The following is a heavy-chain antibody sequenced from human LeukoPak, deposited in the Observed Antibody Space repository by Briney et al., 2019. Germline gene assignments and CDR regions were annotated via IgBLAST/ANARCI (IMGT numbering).Heavy chain of an antibody. CDR2: IYYSGST. J-gene: IGHJ4*02. CDR3: ARTYYDFWSGYYD. V-gene: IGHV4-39*01. CDR1: GGSISSSSYY. Sequence: SETLSLTCTVSGGSISSSSYYWGWIRQPPGKGLEWIGSIYYSGSTYYNPSLKSRVTISVDTSKNQFSLKLSSVTAADTAVYYCARTYYDFWSGYYDWGQGTLVTVSS. D-gene: IGHD3-3*01.